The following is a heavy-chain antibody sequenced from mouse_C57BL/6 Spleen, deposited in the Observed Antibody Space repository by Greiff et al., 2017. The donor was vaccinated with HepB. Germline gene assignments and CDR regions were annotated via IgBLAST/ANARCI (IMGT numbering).Heavy chain of an antibody. CDR1: GYSFTSYY. CDR3: ARGDYYGSNYAMDY. D-gene: IGHD1-1*01. J-gene: IGHJ4*01. Sequence: VKLMESGPELVKPGASVKISCKASGYSFTSYYIHWVKQRPGQGLEWIGWIYPGSGNTKYNEKFKGKATLTADTSSSTAYMQLSSLTSEDSAVYYCARGDYYGSNYAMDYWGQGTSVTVSS. CDR2: IYPGSGNT. V-gene: IGHV1-66*01.